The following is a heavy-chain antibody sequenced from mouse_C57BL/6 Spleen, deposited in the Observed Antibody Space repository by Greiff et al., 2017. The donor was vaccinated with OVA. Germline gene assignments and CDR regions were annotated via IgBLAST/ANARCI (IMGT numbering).Heavy chain of an antibody. V-gene: IGHV1-64*01. D-gene: IGHD1-1*01. CDR3: ARGYYGSNWYFDV. CDR2: IHPNSGST. CDR1: GYTFTSYW. Sequence: VQLQQPGAELVKPGASVKLSCKASGYTFTSYWMHWVKQRPGQGLEWIGMIHPNSGSTNYHEKFKSKATLTVDKSSSTAYMQLSSLTSEDSAVYYCARGYYGSNWYFDVWGTGTTVTVSS. J-gene: IGHJ1*03.